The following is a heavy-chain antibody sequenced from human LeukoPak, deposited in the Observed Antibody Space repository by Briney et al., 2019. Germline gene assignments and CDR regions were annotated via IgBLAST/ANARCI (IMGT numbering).Heavy chain of an antibody. J-gene: IGHJ6*02. CDR3: AKEATVTSYYYYYYGMDV. D-gene: IGHD4-17*01. Sequence: GGSLRLSCAASGFTFSSYSMNWVRQAPGKGLEWVSAISGSGGSTYYADSVKGRFTISRDNSKNTLYLQMNSLRAEDTAVYYCAKEATVTSYYYYYYGMDVWGQGTTVTVSS. V-gene: IGHV3-23*01. CDR2: ISGSGGST. CDR1: GFTFSSYS.